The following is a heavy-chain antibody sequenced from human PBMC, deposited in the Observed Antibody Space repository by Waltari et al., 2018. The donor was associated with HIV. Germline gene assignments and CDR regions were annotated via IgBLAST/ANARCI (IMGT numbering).Heavy chain of an antibody. J-gene: IGHJ4*02. D-gene: IGHD4-17*01. Sequence: QVQLQQWGAGLLKPSETLSLTCAVYGGSFSGYYWSWIRQSQGKGLEWIGEINHSGSTNVNPAPESRVNISLDTAKNQCSLTLDSVTAADTAIYYCARGPTMVTTVFLDYWGQGTLVAVSS. CDR1: GGSFSGYY. V-gene: IGHV4-34*01. CDR3: ARGPTMVTTVFLDY. CDR2: INHSGST.